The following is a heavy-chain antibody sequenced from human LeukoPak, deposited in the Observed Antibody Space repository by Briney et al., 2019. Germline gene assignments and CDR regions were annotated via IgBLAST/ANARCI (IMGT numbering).Heavy chain of an antibody. Sequence: PGGSLRLSCAASGFTFNSYWMSWVRQAPGKGPEWVANIKQDASGEYYVDSVKGRFTISRDNAKNSLYLQMNSLRAEDTAVYCCARDEYGDYRYWGQGTLVTVSS. CDR1: GFTFNSYW. D-gene: IGHD4-17*01. J-gene: IGHJ4*02. V-gene: IGHV3-7*01. CDR2: IKQDASGE. CDR3: ARDEYGDYRY.